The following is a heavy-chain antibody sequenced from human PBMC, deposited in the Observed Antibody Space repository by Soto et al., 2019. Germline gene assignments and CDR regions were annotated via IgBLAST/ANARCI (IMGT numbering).Heavy chain of an antibody. CDR3: ARSSGSYSDFDF. J-gene: IGHJ4*02. CDR2: INPNDGGT. V-gene: IGHV1-2*02. D-gene: IGHD1-26*01. Sequence: VQVVQSGAERTKPGASVKVSCTASGYTFTNYHIHWVRQAPGQGLEWLGWINPNDGGTKYAQKFQGRVTVTRDTSISTAYMELNSLRSDDTAVYYCARSSGSYSDFDFWGQGTLVTVSS. CDR1: GYTFTNYH.